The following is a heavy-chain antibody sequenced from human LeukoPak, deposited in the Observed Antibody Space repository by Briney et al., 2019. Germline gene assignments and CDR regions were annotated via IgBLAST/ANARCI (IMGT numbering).Heavy chain of an antibody. J-gene: IGHJ3*02. CDR3: ARGGRWLRFDAFDI. CDR1: GGSFSGYY. V-gene: IGHV4-34*01. Sequence: KPSETLSLTCAVYGGSFSGYYWSWIRQPPGKGLEWIGEINHSGSTNYNPSLKSRVTMSVDTSKNQFSLKLSSVTAADTAVYYCARGGRWLRFDAFDIWGQGTMVTVSS. D-gene: IGHD5-24*01. CDR2: INHSGST.